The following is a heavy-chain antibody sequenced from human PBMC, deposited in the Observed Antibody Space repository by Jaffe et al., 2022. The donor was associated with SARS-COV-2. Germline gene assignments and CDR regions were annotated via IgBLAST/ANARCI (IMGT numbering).Heavy chain of an antibody. CDR2: ISSSSSYI. V-gene: IGHV3-21*01. CDR3: EGEVVTAAPPYYYMDV. J-gene: IGHJ6*03. CDR1: GFTFSSYS. Sequence: EVQLVESGGGLVKPGGSLRLSCAASGFTFSSYSMNWVRQAPGKGLEWVSSISSSSSYIYYADSVKGRFTISRDNAKNSLYLQMNSLRAEDTAVYYCEGEVVTAAPPYYYMDVWGKGTTVTVSS. D-gene: IGHD2-21*02.